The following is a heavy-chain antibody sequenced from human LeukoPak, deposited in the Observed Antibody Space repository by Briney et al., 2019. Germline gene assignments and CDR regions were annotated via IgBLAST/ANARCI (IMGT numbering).Heavy chain of an antibody. J-gene: IGHJ4*02. D-gene: IGHD3-10*01. V-gene: IGHV4-59*01. CDR3: ARGSSLIGADY. CDR1: GGSISSYY. CDR2: IYYSGST. Sequence: SSETVSLTCTVSGGSISSYYWSWIRQPPGKGLEWIGYIYYSGSTNYNPSLKSRVTISVDTSKNQFSLKLSSVTVADTAVYYCARGSSLIGADYWGQGTLVTVSS.